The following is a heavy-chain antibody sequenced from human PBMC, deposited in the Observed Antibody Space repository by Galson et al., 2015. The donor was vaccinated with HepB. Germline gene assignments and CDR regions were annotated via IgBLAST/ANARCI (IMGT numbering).Heavy chain of an antibody. D-gene: IGHD3-16*01. Sequence: SLRLSCAASGFTFNRYGMHWVRQAPGKGLEWVAAIWYDGSNKLYADSVKGRFIISRDNSKNTLYLQMNSLRAEETAVYYCARVGIMAERVGGMDVWGQGTTVTVSS. J-gene: IGHJ6*02. CDR3: ARVGIMAERVGGMDV. CDR1: GFTFNRYG. CDR2: IWYDGSNK. V-gene: IGHV3-33*01.